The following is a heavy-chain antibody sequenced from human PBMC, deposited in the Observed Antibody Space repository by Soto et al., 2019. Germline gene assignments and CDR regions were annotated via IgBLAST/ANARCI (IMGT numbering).Heavy chain of an antibody. CDR1: GFSLSNARMG. CDR3: ARIPDPYDSSGYYHDY. CDR2: IFSNDEK. D-gene: IGHD3-22*01. J-gene: IGHJ4*02. V-gene: IGHV2-26*01. Sequence: PTLVNPTETLTLTCTVSGFSLSNARMGVSWIRQPPGKALEWLAHIFSNDEKSYSTSLKSRLTISKDTSKSQVVLTMTNMDPVDTATYYCARIPDPYDSSGYYHDYWGQGTLVTVSS.